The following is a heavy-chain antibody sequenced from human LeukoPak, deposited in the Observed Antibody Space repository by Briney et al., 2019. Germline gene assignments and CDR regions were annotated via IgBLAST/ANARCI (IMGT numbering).Heavy chain of an antibody. CDR3: ARDVGEYCSSINCHASDY. CDR1: GYTFTSYD. CDR2: MNPNSGNT. D-gene: IGHD2-2*01. Sequence: ASVKVSCTASGYTFTSYDINWVRQATGQGLEWMGWMNPNSGNTGYAQKFQGRVTITRNTSISTAYMELSRLRSDDTAVYYCARDVGEYCSSINCHASDYWGQGTLVTVSS. J-gene: IGHJ4*02. V-gene: IGHV1-8*03.